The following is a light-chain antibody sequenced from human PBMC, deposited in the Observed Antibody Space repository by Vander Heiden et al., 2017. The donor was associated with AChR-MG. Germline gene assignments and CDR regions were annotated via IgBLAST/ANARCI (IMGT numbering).Light chain of an antibody. CDR2: YKSDSDK. CDR3: MIWYNDGWV. J-gene: IGLJ3*02. V-gene: IGLV5-45*02. CDR1: SGINVAIYR. Sequence: QAVLTQPSSLSASPGASASLPCTLRSGINVAIYRIYWYQKKPGSPPQYILRYKSDSDKQQGSGVPSRFSGSKDASANIGILFISGLQSGDEAAYYCMIWYNDGWVFGGGTRLTVL.